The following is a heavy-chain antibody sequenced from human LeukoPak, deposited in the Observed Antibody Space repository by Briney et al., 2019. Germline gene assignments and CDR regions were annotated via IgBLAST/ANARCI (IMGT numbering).Heavy chain of an antibody. CDR1: GFTFSSYA. CDR2: ISGSGGST. Sequence: GGSLRRSCAASGFTFSSYAMSWVRQAPGKGPEWVSAISGSGGSTYYADSVKGRFTISRYNSTNMLYLEMHSAGAKDPAVYYCAKDRDDFPIVNDYWGQGTLVTVSS. D-gene: IGHD3/OR15-3a*01. CDR3: AKDRDDFPIVNDY. J-gene: IGHJ4*02. V-gene: IGHV3-23*01.